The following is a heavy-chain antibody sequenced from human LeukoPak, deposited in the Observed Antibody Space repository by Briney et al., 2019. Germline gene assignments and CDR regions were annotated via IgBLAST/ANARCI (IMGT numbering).Heavy chain of an antibody. Sequence: PGGSLRLSCAASGXNFDNNEMNWVRQAPGKGLEWVSYISRSGSTKFYADSVKGRFTISRDNAKKSLYLQMNSLRAEDTAVYYCAMFDYYDTSGYPDYWGQGTLVTVSS. J-gene: IGHJ4*02. D-gene: IGHD3-22*01. CDR2: ISRSGSTK. V-gene: IGHV3-48*03. CDR1: GXNFDNNE. CDR3: AMFDYYDTSGYPDY.